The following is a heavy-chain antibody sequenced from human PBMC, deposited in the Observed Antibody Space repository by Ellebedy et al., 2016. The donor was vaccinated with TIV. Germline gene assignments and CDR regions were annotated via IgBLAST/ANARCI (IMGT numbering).Heavy chain of an antibody. Sequence: GESLKISCSASGFTFNRHAMTWVRQAPGKRLEWVATILAGGSTTNYADSVRGRFSISRDNFQNKVHLQMNSLRADDTAVYYCAKEVTDGSFAMDVWGQGTTVTVSS. V-gene: IGHV3-23*01. CDR1: GFTFNRHA. CDR3: AKEVTDGSFAMDV. CDR2: ILAGGSTT. D-gene: IGHD3-10*01. J-gene: IGHJ6*02.